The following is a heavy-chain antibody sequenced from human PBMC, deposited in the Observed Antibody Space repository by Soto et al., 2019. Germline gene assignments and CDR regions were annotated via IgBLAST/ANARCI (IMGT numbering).Heavy chain of an antibody. J-gene: IGHJ4*02. D-gene: IGHD2-21*01. CDR3: ARDPSTPYWRGPEDN. CDR1: GFNFNRFA. V-gene: IGHV3-30*09. Sequence: QVQMVESGGGLVQPGRSLRLTCTASGFNFNRFAIHWVRQAPGKGLEWVAVISYDGNNEYVAVPLRDRFAISRDNSQNPVFLQIDDVRVEDTARYYCARDPSTPYWRGPEDNWGQGSLVIVSS. CDR2: ISYDGNNE.